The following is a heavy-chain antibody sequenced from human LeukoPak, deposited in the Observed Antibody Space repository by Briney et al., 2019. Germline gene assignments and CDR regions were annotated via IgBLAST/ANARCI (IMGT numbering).Heavy chain of an antibody. V-gene: IGHV3-21*05. J-gene: IGHJ4*02. CDR1: GFTFSSYA. CDR2: ISSSSSYT. D-gene: IGHD2-2*01. Sequence: GGSLRLSCAASGFTFSSYAMHWIRQAPGKGLEWVSYISSSSSYTNYADSVKGRFTISRDNAKNSLYLQMNSLRAEDTAVYYCARDRDCSSTSCLENYFDYWGQGTLVTVSS. CDR3: ARDRDCSSTSCLENYFDY.